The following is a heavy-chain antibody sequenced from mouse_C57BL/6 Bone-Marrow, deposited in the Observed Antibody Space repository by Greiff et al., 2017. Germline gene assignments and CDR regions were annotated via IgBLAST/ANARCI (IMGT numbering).Heavy chain of an antibody. D-gene: IGHD4-1*01. V-gene: IGHV1-55*01. CDR1: GYTFTSYW. CDR3: ARSRLGWDPWFAY. CDR2: IYPGSGST. Sequence: QVQLQQSGAELVKPGASVKMSCKASGYTFTSYWITWVKQRPGQGLEWIGNIYPGSGSTNYNEKFKSKATLTVDTSSSSAYMQLSSLTSADSAVXFCARSRLGWDPWFAYWGQGTLVTVSA. J-gene: IGHJ3*01.